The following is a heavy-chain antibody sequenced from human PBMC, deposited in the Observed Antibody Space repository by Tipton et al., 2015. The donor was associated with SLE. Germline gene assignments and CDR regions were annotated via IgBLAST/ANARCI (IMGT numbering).Heavy chain of an antibody. D-gene: IGHD2-2*03. CDR1: GGSFSDYY. V-gene: IGHV4-34*01. CDR2: ITHSGST. J-gene: IGHJ3*02. CDR3: ARVAGWIEDAFDI. Sequence: TLSLTCAVYGGSFSDYYWSWIRQPPGKGLEWIGEITHSGSTNYNPSLKSRVTISVDTSKNQFSLKLSSVTAADTAVYYCARVAGWIEDAFDIWGQGTMVTVSS.